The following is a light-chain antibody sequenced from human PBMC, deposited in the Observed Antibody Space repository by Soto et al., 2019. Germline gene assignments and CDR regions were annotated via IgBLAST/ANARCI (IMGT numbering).Light chain of an antibody. J-gene: IGLJ7*01. CDR2: DVS. V-gene: IGLV2-14*03. Sequence: QSVLTQPASVSGSPGQSITISCTGTSSDVGGYDSVSWYQQHPGKAPQLMIFDVSNRPSGVSSRFSGSKSGNTASLSISGLQTEDEAKYYCSSYTSSSSRVFGGGTQLTV. CDR1: SSDVGGYDS. CDR3: SSYTSSSSRV.